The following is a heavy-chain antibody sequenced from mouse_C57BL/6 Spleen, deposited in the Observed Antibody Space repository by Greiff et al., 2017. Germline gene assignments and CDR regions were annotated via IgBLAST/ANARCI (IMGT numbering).Heavy chain of an antibody. CDR1: GFNIKDDY. J-gene: IGHJ4*01. CDR3: NPLRFDCGGSYGYAMDY. Sequence: VQLKESGAELVRPGASVKLSCTASGFNIKDDYMHWVKQRPEQGLEWIAWIDPENGDPEYASKFQGQATITADPSSNTAYLQLSSLTSEDTAVYYCNPLRFDCGGSYGYAMDYWGQGTSVTVSS. CDR2: IDPENGDP. V-gene: IGHV14-4*01. D-gene: IGHD1-1*02.